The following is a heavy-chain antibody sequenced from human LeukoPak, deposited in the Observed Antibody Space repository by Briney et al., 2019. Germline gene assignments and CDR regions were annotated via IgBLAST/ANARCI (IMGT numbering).Heavy chain of an antibody. V-gene: IGHV3-7*01. CDR3: ARPRYCSSGNCYSDY. D-gene: IGHD2-15*01. J-gene: IGHJ4*02. CDR1: GFTFSTYW. CDR2: INQDGSDK. Sequence: GGSLILSRAASGFTFSTYWMSWVRQAPGKGLEWVANINQDGSDKYYVDSVKGRFTISRDNAKNSLYLQMNSLRAEDTAVYYCARPRYCSSGNCYSDYWGQGALVTVSS.